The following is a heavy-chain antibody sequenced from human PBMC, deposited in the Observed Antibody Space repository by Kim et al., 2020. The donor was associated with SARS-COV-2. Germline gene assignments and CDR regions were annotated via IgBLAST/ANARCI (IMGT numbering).Heavy chain of an antibody. V-gene: IGHV3-33*01. J-gene: IGHJ4*02. Sequence: KYYADSVKGRFTISRDNSKNTLYLQMNSLRAEDTAVYYCAMSSGWYYFDYWGQGTLVTVSS. D-gene: IGHD6-19*01. CDR3: AMSSGWYYFDY. CDR2: K.